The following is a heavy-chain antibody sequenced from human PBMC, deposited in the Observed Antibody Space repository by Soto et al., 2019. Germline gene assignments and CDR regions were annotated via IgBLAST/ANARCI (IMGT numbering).Heavy chain of an antibody. J-gene: IGHJ5*02. V-gene: IGHV4-59*01. CDR2: IYYSGST. Sequence: SETLSLTCTVSGGSISSYYWSWIRQPPGKGLEWIGYIYYSGSTNYNPSLKSRVTISVDTSKNQFSLKLSSVTAADTAVYYCARDTGYDILTGTFGGWFDPWGQGTLVTVSS. CDR1: GGSISSYY. CDR3: ARDTGYDILTGTFGGWFDP. D-gene: IGHD3-9*01.